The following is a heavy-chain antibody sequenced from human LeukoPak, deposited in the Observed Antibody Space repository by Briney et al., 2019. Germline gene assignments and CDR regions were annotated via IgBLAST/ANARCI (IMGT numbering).Heavy chain of an antibody. CDR1: GGSISSYY. J-gene: IGHJ6*02. Sequence: PSETLSLTCTVSGGSISSYYWSWIRQPPGKGLEWIGYIYYSGSTNYNPSLKSRVTISVDTSKNQFSLKLSSVTAADTAVYYCASSLARSWSFFHGMDVWGQGTTVTVSS. V-gene: IGHV4-59*08. D-gene: IGHD6-13*01. CDR2: IYYSGST. CDR3: ASSLARSWSFFHGMDV.